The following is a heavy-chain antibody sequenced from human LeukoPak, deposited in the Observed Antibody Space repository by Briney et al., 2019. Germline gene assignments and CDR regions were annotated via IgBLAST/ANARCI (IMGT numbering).Heavy chain of an antibody. D-gene: IGHD3-16*01. V-gene: IGHV3-30*03. CDR3: ARDHAVWGYYYGMDV. CDR2: ISYDGSNK. Sequence: GRSLRLSCAASGFTFSSYGTHWVRQAPGKGLEWVAVISYDGSNKYYADSVKGRFTISRDNSKNTLYLQMNSLRAEDTAVYYCARDHAVWGYYYGMDVWGQGTTVTVSS. CDR1: GFTFSSYG. J-gene: IGHJ6*02.